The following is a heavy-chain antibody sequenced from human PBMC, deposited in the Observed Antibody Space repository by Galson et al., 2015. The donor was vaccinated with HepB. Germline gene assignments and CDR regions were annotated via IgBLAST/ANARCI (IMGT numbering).Heavy chain of an antibody. CDR2: ISSSSSYT. Sequence: SLRLSCAASGFTFSSYSMNWVRQAPGKGLEWVSSISSSSSYTYYADSVKGRFTISRDNAKNSLYLQMNSLRAEDTAVYYCARDGQLVQLWLRGENGMDVWGQGTTVTVSS. V-gene: IGHV3-21*01. J-gene: IGHJ6*02. CDR1: GFTFSSYS. D-gene: IGHD5-18*01. CDR3: ARDGQLVQLWLRGENGMDV.